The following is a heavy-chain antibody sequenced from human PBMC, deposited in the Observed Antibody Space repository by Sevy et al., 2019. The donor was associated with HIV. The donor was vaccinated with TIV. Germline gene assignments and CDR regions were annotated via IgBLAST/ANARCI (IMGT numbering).Heavy chain of an antibody. V-gene: IGHV4-38-2*01. J-gene: IGHJ6*03. CDR1: GYSVSSGDY. Sequence: SETLSLTCAVSGYSVSSGDYWGWSRQPPGKGLEGTGSIYHSGSPYYNPSFKSRFTISVDTSKNQFSLKLSTVTAADTAVDYCPGRGGYSGYDLKLYYYYYYMDVGGKGPTVTVSS. CDR3: PGRGGYSGYDLKLYYYYYYMDV. CDR2: IYHSGSP. D-gene: IGHD5-12*01.